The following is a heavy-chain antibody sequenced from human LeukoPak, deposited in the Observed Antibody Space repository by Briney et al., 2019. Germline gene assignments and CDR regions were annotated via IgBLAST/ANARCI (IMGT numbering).Heavy chain of an antibody. D-gene: IGHD3-22*01. CDR1: GFTFSNYW. V-gene: IGHV3-11*01. J-gene: IGHJ5*02. CDR2: ISSSGSTI. Sequence: GGSLRLSCAASGFTFSNYWMHWVRQAPGKGLEWVSYISSSGSTIYYADSVKGRFTISRDNAKNSLYLQMNSLRAEDTAVYYCARDYYDSSGYYWFDPWGQGTLVTVSS. CDR3: ARDYYDSSGYYWFDP.